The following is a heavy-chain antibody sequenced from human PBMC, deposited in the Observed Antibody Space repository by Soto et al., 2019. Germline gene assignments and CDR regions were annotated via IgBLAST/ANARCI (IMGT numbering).Heavy chain of an antibody. V-gene: IGHV1-18*01. J-gene: IGHJ5*02. CDR2: INAYNGNT. CDR1: GYTFTSYG. Sequence: QVQLVQSGAEVKKPGASVKVSCKASGYTFTSYGISWVRQAPGQGLEWMGWINAYNGNTNYAQKRQGRVTMTTATSTTTAYMELRSLRADATAVYYCARVLPPFDPWGQGTLVTVSS. CDR3: ARVLPPFDP.